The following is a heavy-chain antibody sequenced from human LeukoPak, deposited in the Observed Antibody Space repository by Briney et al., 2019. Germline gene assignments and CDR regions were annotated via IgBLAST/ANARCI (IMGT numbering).Heavy chain of an antibody. J-gene: IGHJ3*01. Sequence: GGSLRLSCAASGFTFSSYGMQWVRQAPGKGLEWVSAISGSGSSTFYADSVKGRFAISRDNSKNTLYLQLSSLRAEDTALYYCAEALGYCSGTTCYFAFDVWGQGTMVTVSS. V-gene: IGHV3-23*01. CDR2: ISGSGSST. D-gene: IGHD2-15*01. CDR1: GFTFSSYG. CDR3: AEALGYCSGTTCYFAFDV.